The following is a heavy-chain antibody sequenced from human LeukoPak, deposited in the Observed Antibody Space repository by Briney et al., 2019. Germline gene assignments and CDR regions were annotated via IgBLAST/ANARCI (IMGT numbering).Heavy chain of an antibody. CDR3: ASPMGAGYY. D-gene: IGHD1-26*01. CDR1: GGSISSSSYY. V-gene: IGHV4-39*01. CDR2: IYYSGST. Sequence: SETLSLTCTVSGGSISSSSYYWGWIRQPPGKGLEWIGSIYYSGSTYYNPSLESRVTISVDTSKNQFSLKLSSVTAADTAVYYCASPMGAGYYWGQGTLVTVSS. J-gene: IGHJ4*02.